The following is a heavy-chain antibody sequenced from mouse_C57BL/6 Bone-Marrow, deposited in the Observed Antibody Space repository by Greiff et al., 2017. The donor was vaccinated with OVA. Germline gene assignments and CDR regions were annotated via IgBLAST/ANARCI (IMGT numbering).Heavy chain of an antibody. CDR2: ISYSGST. V-gene: IGHV3-8*01. CDR1: GYSITSDY. CDR3: ARVHYYGSSYDWYFDV. D-gene: IGHD1-1*01. J-gene: IGHJ1*03. Sequence: EVQLVESGPGLAKPSQTLSLTCSVTGYSITSDYWNWIRKFPGNKLEYMGYISYSGSTYYNPSLKSRISITRDTSKNQYYLQLNSVTTEDTATYYCARVHYYGSSYDWYFDVWGTGTTVTVSS.